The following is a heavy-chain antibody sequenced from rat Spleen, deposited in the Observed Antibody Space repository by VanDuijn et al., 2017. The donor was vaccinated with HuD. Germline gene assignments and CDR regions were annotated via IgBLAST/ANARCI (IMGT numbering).Heavy chain of an antibody. J-gene: IGHJ4*01. D-gene: IGHD1-5*01. CDR2: INSAGST. Sequence: EVQLQESGPGLVKPSQSLSLTCSVTVYSITSSYRWNWIRRFPGNNLEWMGYINSAGSTNYNPSLKSRISITRDTSKNQFFLQLNSVTTEKTATYYWARSGIILGGGSVMDAWGQGASVTVSS. CDR3: ARSGIILGGGSVMDA. V-gene: IGHV3-3*01. CDR1: VYSITSSYR.